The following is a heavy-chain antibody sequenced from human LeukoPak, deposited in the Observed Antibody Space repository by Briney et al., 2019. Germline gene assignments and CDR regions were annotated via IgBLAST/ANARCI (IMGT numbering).Heavy chain of an antibody. Sequence: SETLFLTCAVSGGSIGSGIYSWNWIRQPPGMGLEWIGYIYHTGHTYYNPSLKSRVTISVDRSKNQFSLKLSSVTAADTAVYYCARDSGDYPYYFDSWGQGALVTVSS. V-gene: IGHV4-30-2*01. CDR1: GGSIGSGIYS. CDR2: IYHTGHT. CDR3: ARDSGDYPYYFDS. D-gene: IGHD3-10*01. J-gene: IGHJ4*02.